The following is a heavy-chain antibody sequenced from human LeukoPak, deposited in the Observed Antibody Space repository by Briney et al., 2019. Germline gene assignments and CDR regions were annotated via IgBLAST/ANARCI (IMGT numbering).Heavy chain of an antibody. CDR1: GFTFRSYW. CDR3: ARLFRNWSDGGVDQ. CDR2: IKQDGSEK. D-gene: IGHD1-1*01. Sequence: GGSLRLSCAASGFTFRSYWMSWVRQAPGKGLEWVANIKQDGSEKYYVDSVKGRFTISRDNAKNSLYLQMDSLRAEDTAVFYCARLFRNWSDGGVDQWGQGTLVTVSS. V-gene: IGHV3-7*05. J-gene: IGHJ4*02.